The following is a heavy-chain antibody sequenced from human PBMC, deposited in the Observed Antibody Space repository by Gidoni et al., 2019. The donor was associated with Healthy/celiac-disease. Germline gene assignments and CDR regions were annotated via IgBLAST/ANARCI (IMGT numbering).Heavy chain of an antibody. D-gene: IGHD3-22*01. CDR1: GGSLSSYY. CDR2: IFHNGST. V-gene: IGHV4-59*08. CDR3: ARGGDYYDSSGSFDY. Sequence: QVQLQESGPGLVKPSETLSLTCTVSGGSLSSYYWSWIRQPPGKGLEWIGYIFHNGSTKYNPSLKSRVTIAVDTSKNQFSLKLSSVTAADTAVYYCARGGDYYDSSGSFDYWGQGTLVSVSS. J-gene: IGHJ4*02.